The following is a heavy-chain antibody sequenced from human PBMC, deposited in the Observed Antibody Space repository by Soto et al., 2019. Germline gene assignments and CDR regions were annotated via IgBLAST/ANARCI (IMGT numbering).Heavy chain of an antibody. Sequence: SETLSLTCTVSGGSISGYYWSWIRQPSWKGLEWIVRIYTSGSTNYNPSLKSRVTMSVDTSKNQFSLKLSSVTAADTAVYYCARVSTTTVTTGAFAIWGQGTIVTVSS. CDR2: IYTSGST. D-gene: IGHD4-17*01. V-gene: IGHV4-4*07. CDR3: ARVSTTTVTTGAFAI. CDR1: GGSISGYY. J-gene: IGHJ3*02.